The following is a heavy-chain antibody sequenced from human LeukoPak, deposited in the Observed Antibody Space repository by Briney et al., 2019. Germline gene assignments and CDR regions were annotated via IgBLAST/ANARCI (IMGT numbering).Heavy chain of an antibody. V-gene: IGHV4-4*02. Sequence: SETLSLTCAVSGGSISSSNWWSWVRQPPGKGLEWIGEIYHSGSTNYNPSLKSRVTISVDKSKNQFSLKLSSVTAADTAVYYCARRPSGYDIHDYGDNGWFDPWGQGTLVTVSS. CDR1: GGSISSSNW. D-gene: IGHD4-17*01. J-gene: IGHJ5*02. CDR3: ARRPSGYDIHDYGDNGWFDP. CDR2: IYHSGST.